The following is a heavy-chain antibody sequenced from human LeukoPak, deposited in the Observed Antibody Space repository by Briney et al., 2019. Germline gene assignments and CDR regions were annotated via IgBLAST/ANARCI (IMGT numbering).Heavy chain of an antibody. CDR2: MNTHRGNT. Sequence: ASVKVSCKASGYIFTGYDINWVRQATGQGLEWMGWMNTHRGNTGYAQKFQGRVTMTRNTSISTAYMELSSLISDDTAVYYCGPTGVLTGNWFDPWGQGTLVTVSS. J-gene: IGHJ5*02. CDR3: GPTGVLTGNWFDP. CDR1: GYIFTGYD. V-gene: IGHV1-8*01. D-gene: IGHD3-9*01.